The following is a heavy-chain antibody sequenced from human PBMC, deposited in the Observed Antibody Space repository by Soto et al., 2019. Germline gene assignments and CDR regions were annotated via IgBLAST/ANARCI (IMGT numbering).Heavy chain of an antibody. D-gene: IGHD2-2*01. Sequence: VQLVQSGAEVKKPGSSVKVSCKASGGTFSRYSITWVRQAPGHGLEWIGRIIPIFGIASYAQKFQGRVTMTADESTSTAYIELSSRRSDDTAVYYCAREDRDRETGLVPAAIDGMDVWGQGTTVTVSS. V-gene: IGHV1-69*08. CDR3: AREDRDRETGLVPAAIDGMDV. CDR2: IIPIFGIA. J-gene: IGHJ6*02. CDR1: GGTFSRYS.